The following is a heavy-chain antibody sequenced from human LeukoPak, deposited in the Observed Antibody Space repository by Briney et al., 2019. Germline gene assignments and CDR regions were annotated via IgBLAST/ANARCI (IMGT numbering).Heavy chain of an antibody. J-gene: IGHJ4*02. D-gene: IGHD2-21*01. CDR3: SYSLNY. Sequence: PGGSLRLSCAASGFTFSRSWMDWVRQAPGKGLEWVANIKEDGSETHYVDSAKGRFTISRDNAKNTLFLQADSLRVEDTAIYYCSYSLNYWGQGTLVTVSS. CDR1: GFTFSRSW. V-gene: IGHV3-7*01. CDR2: IKEDGSET.